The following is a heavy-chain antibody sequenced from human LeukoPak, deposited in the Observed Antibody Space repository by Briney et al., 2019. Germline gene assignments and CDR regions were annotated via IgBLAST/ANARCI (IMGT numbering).Heavy chain of an antibody. J-gene: IGHJ5*02. CDR1: GFSFSSYA. CDR3: GRAADMFRIDP. CDR2: ISGSGGST. Sequence: GGSLRLSCAASGFSFSSYAMSWVRQAPGKGLEWVSAISGSGGSTYYADSVKGRFTISRDNAKNSVYLQMNSLRDEDTAVYYCGRAADMFRIDPWGQGVLVTVSS. V-gene: IGHV3-23*01. D-gene: IGHD3-10*02.